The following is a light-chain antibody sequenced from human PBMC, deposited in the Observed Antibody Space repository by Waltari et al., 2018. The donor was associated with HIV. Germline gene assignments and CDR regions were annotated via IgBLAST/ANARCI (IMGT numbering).Light chain of an antibody. CDR2: SNI. CDR3: AAWDDSLNGLWV. Sequence: QSVLTQPPSASGPPGQRVTISCSGSSSNFGSNTVNWYQQLPGMAPKLLIYSNIQRPSGVPDRVSGSKSGTSASLAISGLQSDDEADYYCAAWDDSLNGLWVFGGGTKLTVL. CDR1: SSNFGSNT. J-gene: IGLJ3*02. V-gene: IGLV1-44*01.